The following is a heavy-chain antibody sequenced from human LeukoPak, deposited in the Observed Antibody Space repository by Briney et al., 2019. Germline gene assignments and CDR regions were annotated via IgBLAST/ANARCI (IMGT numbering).Heavy chain of an antibody. D-gene: IGHD3-10*01. Sequence: ASVKVSCKASGYTFTGYYMHWVRQAPGQGLEWMGWINPNSGGTNYAQKFQGRVTMTRDTSISTAYTELSSLRSEDTAVYYCARGVTTMVRGVHLPGYWGQGTLVTVSS. V-gene: IGHV1-2*02. CDR3: ARGVTTMVRGVHLPGY. CDR2: INPNSGGT. J-gene: IGHJ4*02. CDR1: GYTFTGYY.